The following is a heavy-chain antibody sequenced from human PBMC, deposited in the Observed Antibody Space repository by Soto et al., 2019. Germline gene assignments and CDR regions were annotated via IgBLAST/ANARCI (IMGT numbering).Heavy chain of an antibody. CDR3: ARDADSGNYYFLLDY. V-gene: IGHV3-30*09. J-gene: IGHJ4*02. Sequence: VGSLRLSCAVSGFTFSTYAVHWVRQAPGKGLEWVAVISFDGSNKYYADSVKGRFAISRDNSKNTLYLQMTSRRAEDTAVYYCARDADSGNYYFLLDYWGQGTLVTVSS. CDR1: GFTFSTYA. CDR2: ISFDGSNK. D-gene: IGHD1-26*01.